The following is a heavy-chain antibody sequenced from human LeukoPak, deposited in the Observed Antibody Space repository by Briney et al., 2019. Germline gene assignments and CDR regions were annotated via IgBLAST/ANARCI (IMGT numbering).Heavy chain of an antibody. J-gene: IGHJ4*02. CDR2: IYYKGNT. CDR3: VRRDNTGWNYFDY. V-gene: IGHV4-59*08. Sequence: SETLSLTFTVSGVSINSHYWSWIRPPPGQELKGIGDIYYKGNTNYNPSLKSRVTISVDTSKNHLSLKLTSVLAADTAIYYCVRRDNTGWNYFDYWGQGILVTVSS. CDR1: GVSINSHY. D-gene: IGHD6-19*01.